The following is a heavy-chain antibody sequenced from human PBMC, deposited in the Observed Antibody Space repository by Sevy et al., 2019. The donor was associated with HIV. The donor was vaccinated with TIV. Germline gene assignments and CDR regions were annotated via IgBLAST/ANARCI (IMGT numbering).Heavy chain of an antibody. D-gene: IGHD2-21*01. J-gene: IGHJ5*02. V-gene: IGHV1-24*01. CDR2: FDPQEGEK. CDR1: GYTLTKLS. Sequence: ASVKVSCKVSGYTLTKLSIHWVRQAPGKGLEWMGDFDPQEGEKIYSQRFQGRLSMTVDTSTDTAYMELRSLTSEDSAVYYCATVGLRYCGRSSCYQGDWFDPWGQGTLVTVSS. CDR3: ATVGLRYCGRSSCYQGDWFDP.